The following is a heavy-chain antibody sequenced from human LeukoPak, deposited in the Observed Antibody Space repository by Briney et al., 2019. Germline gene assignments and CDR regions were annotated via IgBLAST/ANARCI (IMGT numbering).Heavy chain of an antibody. Sequence: ASVKVSCKASGYTFTSYGISWVRQAPGQGLEWMGWISAYNGNTNYAQKLQGRVTMTTDTSTSTAYMELRSLRSDDTAVYYCARESSAVVVPAAIVHWGQGTLVTVSS. CDR1: GYTFTSYG. J-gene: IGHJ4*02. CDR3: ARESSAVVVPAAIVH. CDR2: ISAYNGNT. V-gene: IGHV1-18*01. D-gene: IGHD2-2*02.